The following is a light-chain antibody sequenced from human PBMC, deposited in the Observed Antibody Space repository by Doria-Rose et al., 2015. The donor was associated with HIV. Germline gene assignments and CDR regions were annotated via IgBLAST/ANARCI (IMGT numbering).Light chain of an antibody. CDR2: GAS. CDR1: QSVSTD. J-gene: IGKJ5*01. CDR3: HQYNNWPT. Sequence: QSPETLSVSPGESATLSCRASQSVSTDLAWYQHKPGQAPRLLTWGASTRATGIPARFSGSGSGTEFTLTISSLQSEDFAIYFCHQYNNWPTFGQGTRLDIK. V-gene: IGKV3-15*01.